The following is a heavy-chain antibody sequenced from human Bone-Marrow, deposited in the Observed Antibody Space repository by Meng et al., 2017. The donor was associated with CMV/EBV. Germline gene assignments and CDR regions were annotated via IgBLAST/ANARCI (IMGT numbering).Heavy chain of an antibody. Sequence: SETLSLTCTVSGGSISSYYWGWIRQPPGKGLEWIGSIYYSGSTYYNPSLKSRVTISVDTSKNQFSLKLSSVTAADTAVYYCARGYDILTSLWGQGTLVTVSS. D-gene: IGHD3-9*01. CDR2: IYYSGST. CDR1: GGSISSYY. CDR3: ARGYDILTSL. J-gene: IGHJ1*01. V-gene: IGHV4-39*07.